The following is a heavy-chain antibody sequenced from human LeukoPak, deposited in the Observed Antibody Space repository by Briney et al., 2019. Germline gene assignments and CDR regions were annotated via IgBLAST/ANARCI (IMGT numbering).Heavy chain of an antibody. D-gene: IGHD3-3*01. J-gene: IGHJ3*02. CDR1: GVSFSGYY. V-gene: IGHV4-34*01. CDR2: INHSGST. CDR3: ARGGRGFWSGYAARAFDI. Sequence: SETLSLTCAVYGVSFSGYYWSWIRQPPGKGLEGIGEINHSGSTNYNPSLKSRVTISVDTSKNQFSLTLSSVTAADTAVYYCARGGRGFWSGYAARAFDIWGQGTMVTVSS.